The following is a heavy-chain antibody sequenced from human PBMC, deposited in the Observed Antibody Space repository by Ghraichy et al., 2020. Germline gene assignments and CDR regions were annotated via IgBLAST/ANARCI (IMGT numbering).Heavy chain of an antibody. J-gene: IGHJ6*02. CDR3: AKHIESPPSGMDV. CDR1: GFTFSNSA. Sequence: GGSLRLSCAASGFTFSNSAVSWVRQAPGKGLEWVSSISGSGSSTNYADSVKGRFTISRDNFKSTLYLQMSSLRDDDTAVYYCAKHIESPPSGMDVWGQGTTVTFSS. V-gene: IGHV3-23*01. CDR2: ISGSGSST.